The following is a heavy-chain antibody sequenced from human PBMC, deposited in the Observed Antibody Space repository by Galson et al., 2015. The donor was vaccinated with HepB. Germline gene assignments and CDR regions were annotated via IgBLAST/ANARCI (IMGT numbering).Heavy chain of an antibody. CDR1: GFSLSTSGVG. D-gene: IGHD3-22*01. V-gene: IGHV2-5*02. Sequence: ALVKPTQTLTLTCTFSGFSLSTSGVGVGWIRQPPGKALEWLALIYWDDDKRYSPSLKSRLTITKDTSKNQVVLTMTNMDPVDTATYYCATMIVVVITGGYFQHWGQGTLVTVSS. CDR3: ATMIVVVITGGYFQH. J-gene: IGHJ1*01. CDR2: IYWDDDK.